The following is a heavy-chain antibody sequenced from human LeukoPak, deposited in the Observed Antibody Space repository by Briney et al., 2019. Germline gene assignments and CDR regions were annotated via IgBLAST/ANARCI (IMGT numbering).Heavy chain of an antibody. CDR1: GFTFSSYA. D-gene: IGHD3-22*01. J-gene: IGHJ1*01. V-gene: IGHV3-23*01. CDR3: AKVDYDSSGYYPYFHH. CDR2: ISGSGGST. Sequence: GGSLRLSCAASGFTFSSYAMSWVRQAPGKGLEWVSAISGSGGSTYYADSVEGRFTISRDNSKNTLYLQMNSLRAEDTAVYYCAKVDYDSSGYYPYFHHWGQGTLVTVSS.